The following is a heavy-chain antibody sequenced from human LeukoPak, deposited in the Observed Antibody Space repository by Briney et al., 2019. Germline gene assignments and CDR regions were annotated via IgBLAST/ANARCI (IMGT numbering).Heavy chain of an antibody. J-gene: IGHJ4*02. CDR2: INNDGRST. D-gene: IGHD2-15*01. Sequence: PGGSQRLSCASSGFTFSFYWMHWVRQAPGKGLVWVSRINNDGRSTSYAGSVKGRFTISRDNAKNTLYLQMNSLRAEDTAVYYCARDNEYCTGGTCRLDYWGQRALVTVSS. CDR3: ARDNEYCTGGTCRLDY. CDR1: GFTFSFYW. V-gene: IGHV3-74*01.